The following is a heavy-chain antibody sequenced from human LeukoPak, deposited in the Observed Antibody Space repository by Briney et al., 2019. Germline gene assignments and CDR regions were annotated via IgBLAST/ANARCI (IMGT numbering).Heavy chain of an antibody. J-gene: IGHJ4*02. CDR2: ISGSGGGT. CDR3: AKDLGRYRNNFFDY. D-gene: IGHD1-26*01. Sequence: SCAASGFTFSSIAMSWVRQAPDKGLEWVSTISGSGGGTYYADSVKGRFTISRDDSKNTLYLQMNSLRADDTAVYYCAKDLGRYRNNFFDYWGQGNLVTVPS. V-gene: IGHV3-23*01. CDR1: GFTFSSIA.